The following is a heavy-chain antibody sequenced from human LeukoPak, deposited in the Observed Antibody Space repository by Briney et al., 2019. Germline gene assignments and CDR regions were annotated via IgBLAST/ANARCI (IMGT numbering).Heavy chain of an antibody. J-gene: IGHJ4*02. CDR1: GFTFRSYA. V-gene: IGHV3-23*01. CDR3: AKDMAEVPGPSDY. Sequence: GGSLRHSCAASGFTFRSYAMTWVRQAPGKGLEWVSSLSGRGGSIYYADSVKGRFTISRDNSKNTLYLQMNSLRAEDTAVYYCAKDMAEVPGPSDYWGQGTLVTVSS. D-gene: IGHD3-10*01. CDR2: LSGRGGSI.